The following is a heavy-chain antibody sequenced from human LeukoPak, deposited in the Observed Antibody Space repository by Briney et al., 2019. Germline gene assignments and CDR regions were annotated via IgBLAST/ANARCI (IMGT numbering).Heavy chain of an antibody. J-gene: IGHJ3*02. CDR3: AKQAPWELPGGGGAFDI. Sequence: GESLKISCKGSGYSFTSYWIGWVRQMPGKGLEWMEIIYPGDSDTRYSPSFQGQVTISADKSISTAYLQWSSLKASDTAMYYCAKQAPWELPGGGGAFDIWGQGTMVTVSS. CDR1: GYSFTSYW. D-gene: IGHD1-26*01. CDR2: IYPGDSDT. V-gene: IGHV5-51*01.